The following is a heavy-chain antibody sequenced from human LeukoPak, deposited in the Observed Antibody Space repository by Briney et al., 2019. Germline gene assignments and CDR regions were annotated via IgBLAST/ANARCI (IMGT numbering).Heavy chain of an antibody. CDR3: ARGVRQLDLKYYYYYFYMDV. CDR1: GESFSTYY. CDR2: INHYGRT. V-gene: IGHV4-34*01. D-gene: IGHD6-6*01. Sequence: SETLSLTCAVYGESFSTYYWTWIRQSPGKGLEWIGEINHYGRTNYNPSLKSRVTISADTSKKQFSLRLNSVTAADTSVYYCARGVRQLDLKYYYYYFYMDVWGKGTTVTVSS. J-gene: IGHJ6*03.